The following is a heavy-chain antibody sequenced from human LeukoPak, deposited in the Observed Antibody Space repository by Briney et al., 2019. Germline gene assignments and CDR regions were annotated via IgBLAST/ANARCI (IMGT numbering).Heavy chain of an antibody. CDR3: ARDPLNYYDSSGYSNNWFAP. J-gene: IGHJ5*02. CDR2: INSDGSST. D-gene: IGHD3-22*01. V-gene: IGHV3-74*01. CDR1: GFTFSSYW. Sequence: GRSLRLSCAASGFTFSSYWMHWVPHAPGKGLVWVSRINSDGSSTSYADAVKGRFTISRDNAKNTLYLQMNSLRAEDTAVYYCARDPLNYYDSSGYSNNWFAPWGEGTLVTVSS.